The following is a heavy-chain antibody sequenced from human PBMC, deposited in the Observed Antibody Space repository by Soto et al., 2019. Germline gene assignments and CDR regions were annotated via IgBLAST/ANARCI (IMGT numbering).Heavy chain of an antibody. CDR2: ISYDGSNK. Sequence: QVQLVESGGGVVQPGRSLRLYCAASGFTFSSYAMHWVRQAPGKGLEWVAVISYDGSNKYYADSVKGRFTISRDNSKNSLYLQMNSVRAEDTAVYYCARDIVRAGGMAARGCGYWGQGTLVSVSS. J-gene: IGHJ4*02. CDR3: ARDIVRAGGMAARGCGY. D-gene: IGHD6-6*01. V-gene: IGHV3-30-3*01. CDR1: GFTFSSYA.